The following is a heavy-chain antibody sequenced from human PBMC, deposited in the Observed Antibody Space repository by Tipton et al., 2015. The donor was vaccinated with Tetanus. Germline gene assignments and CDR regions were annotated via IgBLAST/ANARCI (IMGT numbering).Heavy chain of an antibody. V-gene: IGHV4-39*01. CDR2: IYFSGDT. CDR1: GVSIADNTNY. D-gene: IGHD3-22*01. J-gene: IGHJ4*02. Sequence: TLSLTCTVSGVSIADNTNYWGWIRQSPGKGLEWIGSIYFSGDTYSNPSLKSRATISVDTSRNRFSLGLSSVTAADTAVYYCARHSSGYFSFFDYWGQGTLVTASS. CDR3: ARHSSGYFSFFDY.